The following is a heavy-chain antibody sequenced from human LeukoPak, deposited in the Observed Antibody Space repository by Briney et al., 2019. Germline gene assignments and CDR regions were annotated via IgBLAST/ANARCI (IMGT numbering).Heavy chain of an antibody. D-gene: IGHD3-3*01. CDR2: IIPIFGTA. V-gene: IGHV1-69*13. J-gene: IGHJ5*02. CDR3: ARGGGPAYYDFWSGYHQNWFDP. Sequence: SVKVSCKASGGTFSSYAISWVRQAPGQGLEWMGGIIPIFGTANYAQKFQGRVTITADESTSTAYMELSSLRSEDTAVYYCARGGGPAYYDFWSGYHQNWFDPWGQGTLVTVSS. CDR1: GGTFSSYA.